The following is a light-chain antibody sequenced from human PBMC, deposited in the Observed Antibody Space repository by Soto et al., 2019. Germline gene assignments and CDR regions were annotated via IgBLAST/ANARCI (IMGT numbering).Light chain of an antibody. CDR3: SSYTSSNTRANYV. CDR1: SSDVGGYNY. V-gene: IGLV2-14*01. CDR2: EVS. Sequence: QSALTQPASVSGSPGQSITISCTGTSSDVGGYNYVSWYQQHPGKAPKLLIYEVSNRPSGVSNRFSGSKSGNTASLTISGLQAEDEADYYCSSYTSSNTRANYVFGTGTKLTVL. J-gene: IGLJ1*01.